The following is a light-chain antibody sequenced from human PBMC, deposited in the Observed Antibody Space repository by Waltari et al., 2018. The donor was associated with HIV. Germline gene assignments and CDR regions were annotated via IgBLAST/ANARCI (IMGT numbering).Light chain of an antibody. V-gene: IGLV1-47*01. CDR2: RID. CDR3: ASWDDSVFGPV. J-gene: IGLJ2*01. Sequence: QSVLTQPPSASGTPGQRVTISCSGGRSNIGGNFVYWYQRLQGTAPKLLIYRIDHRPSGCPDRFSGSRSGTSASLVISGLRSEDEADYYCASWDDSVFGPVFGGGTKVTVL. CDR1: RSNIGGNF.